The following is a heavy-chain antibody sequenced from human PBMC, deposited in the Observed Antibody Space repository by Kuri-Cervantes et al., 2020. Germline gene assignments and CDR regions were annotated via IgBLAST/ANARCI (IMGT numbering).Heavy chain of an antibody. J-gene: IGHJ4*02. V-gene: IGHV3-21*04. CDR2: ISSSSYI. Sequence: GGSLRLSCAASGFTFSSYSMNWVRQAPGKGLEWVSSISSSSYIYYADSVKGRFTISRDNAKNSLYLQMNSLRAEDTAVYYCARQELGYCSGGSCYSGGTLFDYWGQGTLVTVSS. CDR3: ARQELGYCSGGSCYSGGTLFDY. D-gene: IGHD2-15*01. CDR1: GFTFSSYS.